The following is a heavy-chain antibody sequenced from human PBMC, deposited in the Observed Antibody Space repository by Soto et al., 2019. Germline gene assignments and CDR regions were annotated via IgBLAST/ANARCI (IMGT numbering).Heavy chain of an antibody. J-gene: IGHJ6*02. D-gene: IGHD6-13*01. Sequence: QPGGSLRLSCAASGFTFDDYAMHWVRQAPGKGLEWVSGISWNSGSIGYADSVKGRFTISSDNAKNSLYLQMNSLRAEDTALYYCAKVIAAAGPYYYYGMDVWGQGTTVTVSS. CDR2: ISWNSGSI. CDR3: AKVIAAAGPYYYYGMDV. CDR1: GFTFDDYA. V-gene: IGHV3-9*01.